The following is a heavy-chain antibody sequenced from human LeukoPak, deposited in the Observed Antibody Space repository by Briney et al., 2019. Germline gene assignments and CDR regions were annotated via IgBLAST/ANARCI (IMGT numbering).Heavy chain of an antibody. CDR2: INPKSGGT. V-gene: IGHV1-2*02. Sequence: ASVKVSCKVSGYTFTDFYMHWVRQAPGQGLEWMGWINPKSGGTNYAQKFQGRVTMTRDTSISTAYMELSRLRAEDTAVYYCAKPISGGLAVTGDWFDPWGQGTLVTVSS. D-gene: IGHD6-19*01. CDR1: GYTFTDFY. CDR3: AKPISGGLAVTGDWFDP. J-gene: IGHJ5*02.